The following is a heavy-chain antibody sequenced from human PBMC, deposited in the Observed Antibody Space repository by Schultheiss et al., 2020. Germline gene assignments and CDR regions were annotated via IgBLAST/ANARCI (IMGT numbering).Heavy chain of an antibody. CDR3: ARPTVVPAAMLGIGY. CDR2: ISSSSSYI. J-gene: IGHJ4*02. V-gene: IGHV3-21*04. Sequence: VGSLRLSCAASGFTFSSYAMSWVRQAPGKGLEWVSSISSSSSYIYYADSVKGRFTISRDNAKNSLYLQMNSLRAEDTALYYCARPTVVPAAMLGIGYWGQGTLVTVSS. CDR1: GFTFSSYA. D-gene: IGHD2-2*01.